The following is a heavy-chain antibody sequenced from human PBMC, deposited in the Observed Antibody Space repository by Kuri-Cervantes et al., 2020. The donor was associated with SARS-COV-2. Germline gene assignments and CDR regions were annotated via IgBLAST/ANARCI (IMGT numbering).Heavy chain of an antibody. V-gene: IGHV4-30-2*01. J-gene: IGHJ3*02. CDR2: IYHSGST. D-gene: IGHD2-2*01. CDR3: ARGRRIVVVPAASPPTLSPFDI. Sequence: SETLSLTCTVSGGSISSVGYYWSWIRQPPGKGLELIGYIYHSGSTYYNPSLKSRGTISVDTSKNQFSLKLSSVTAADTAVYYCARGRRIVVVPAASPPTLSPFDIWGQGTMVTVSS. CDR1: GGSISSVGYY.